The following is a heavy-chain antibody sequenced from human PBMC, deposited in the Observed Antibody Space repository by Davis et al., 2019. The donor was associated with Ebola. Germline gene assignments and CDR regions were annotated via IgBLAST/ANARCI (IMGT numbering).Heavy chain of an antibody. Sequence: MPGGSLRLSCAVYGGSFSGYYWSWIRQPPGKGLEWIGEINHSGSTNYNPSLKSRVTISVDTSKNQFSLKLSSVTAADTAVYYCARGRGYYYYGMDVWGQGTTVTVSS. CDR2: INHSGST. CDR1: GGSFSGYY. V-gene: IGHV4-34*01. J-gene: IGHJ6*02. D-gene: IGHD3-10*01. CDR3: ARGRGYYYYGMDV.